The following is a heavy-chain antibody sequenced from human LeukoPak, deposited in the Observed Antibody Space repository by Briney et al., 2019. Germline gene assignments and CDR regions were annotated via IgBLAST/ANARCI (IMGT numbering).Heavy chain of an antibody. V-gene: IGHV4-34*01. CDR2: INHSGST. CDR3: ARVVVTDSAAFDI. J-gene: IGHJ3*02. D-gene: IGHD2-21*02. CDR1: GGSFSGYY. Sequence: PSETLSLTCAVYGGSFSGYYWSWIRQPPGKGLERIGEINHSGSTNYNPSLKSRVTISVDTSKNQFSLKLSSVAAADTAVYYCARVVVTDSAAFDIWGQGTMVTVSS.